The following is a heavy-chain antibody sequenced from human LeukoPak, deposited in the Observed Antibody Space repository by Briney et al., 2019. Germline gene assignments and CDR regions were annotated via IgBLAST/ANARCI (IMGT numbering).Heavy chain of an antibody. Sequence: ASVKVSCKASGYTFTSYGISWVRQAPGQGLEWMGWISAYNGNTNYAQKLQGRVTMTTDTSTSTAYVELRSLRSDDTAVYYCARVWYGWPIDYWGQGTLVTVSS. CDR3: ARVWYGWPIDY. CDR2: ISAYNGNT. J-gene: IGHJ4*02. V-gene: IGHV1-18*01. D-gene: IGHD2-8*02. CDR1: GYTFTSYG.